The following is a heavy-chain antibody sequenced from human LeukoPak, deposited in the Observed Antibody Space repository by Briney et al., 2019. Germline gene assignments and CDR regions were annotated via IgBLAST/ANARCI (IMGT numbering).Heavy chain of an antibody. J-gene: IGHJ4*02. CDR3: TSSGARGAMALY. D-gene: IGHD5-18*01. CDR1: GFTFSDYY. Sequence: GGSLRLSCAASGFTFSDYYMSWIRQAPGKGLEWVSYISSSGSTIYYADSVKGRFTISRDNAKNSLYLQMNSLRAEDTAVYYCTSSGARGAMALYWGQGTLVTVSS. V-gene: IGHV3-11*01. CDR2: ISSSGSTI.